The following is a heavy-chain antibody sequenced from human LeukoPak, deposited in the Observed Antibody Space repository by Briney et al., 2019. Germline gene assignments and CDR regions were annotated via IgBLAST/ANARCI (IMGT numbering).Heavy chain of an antibody. CDR3: AKAASLTGYYFDN. CDR2: VTGSGGSS. CDR1: GFTFRRYA. J-gene: IGHJ4*02. Sequence: PGGSLRLSCSASGFTFRRYAMSWVRQAPGKGLEWVSAVTGSGGSSYYADSVNGRFTMSRDNSENTVDLQMNSLRVEDTAVYYCAKAASLTGYYFDNWGQGTLVIVSS. V-gene: IGHV3-23*01. D-gene: IGHD3-9*01.